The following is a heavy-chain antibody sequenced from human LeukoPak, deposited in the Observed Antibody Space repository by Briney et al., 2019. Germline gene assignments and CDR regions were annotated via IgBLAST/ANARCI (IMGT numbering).Heavy chain of an antibody. CDR2: IYYSGST. Sequence: PSQTLFLTCTVSGGSISSGDYYWSWIRQPPGKGLEWIGYIYYSGSTNYNPSLKSRVTISVDTSKNQFSLKLSSVTAADTAVYYCARAPAPYDFWSGYYSSWFDPWGQGTLVTVSS. CDR1: GGSISSGDYY. J-gene: IGHJ5*02. CDR3: ARAPAPYDFWSGYYSSWFDP. D-gene: IGHD3-3*01. V-gene: IGHV4-30-4*01.